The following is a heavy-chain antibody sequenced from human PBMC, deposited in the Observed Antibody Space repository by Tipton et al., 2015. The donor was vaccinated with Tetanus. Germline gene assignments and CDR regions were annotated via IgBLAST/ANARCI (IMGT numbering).Heavy chain of an antibody. D-gene: IGHD5-12*01. CDR1: FGSTFNSFI. V-gene: IGHV1-18*01. J-gene: IGHJ4*02. CDR3: VREINGGNSGYDYYSDN. Sequence: QSGPEVKMPGDSVKVSCKASFGSTFNSFIITWVRQAPGQGLEWMGWIRAHNGDTKYAQKFQGRVTLTTDTSTMTAYMEVRSLRSDDTAVYYCVREINGGNSGYDYYSDNWGQGTLVTVSA. CDR2: IRAHNGDT.